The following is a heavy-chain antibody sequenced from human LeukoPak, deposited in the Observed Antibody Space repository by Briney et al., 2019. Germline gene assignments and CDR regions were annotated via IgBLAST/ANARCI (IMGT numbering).Heavy chain of an antibody. CDR2: ISSSGSTI. D-gene: IGHD3-9*01. CDR3: AEGPYYDILTGYSSDAFHI. Sequence: GSLRLSCAASGFTFSSYSMNWVRQAPGRGLEWVSYISSSGSTIYYADSVKGRFTISRDNAKNSLYLQMNSLRAEDTAVYYCAEGPYYDILTGYSSDAFHIWGQGTVVTVSS. V-gene: IGHV3-48*01. CDR1: GFTFSSYS. J-gene: IGHJ3*02.